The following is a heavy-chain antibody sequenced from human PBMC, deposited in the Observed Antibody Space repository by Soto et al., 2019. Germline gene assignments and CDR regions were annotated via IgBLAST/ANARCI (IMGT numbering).Heavy chain of an antibody. Sequence: GGSLRLSCAASGFTFSSYAMSWVRQAPGKGLEWVSAISGSGGSTYYADSVKGQFTISRDNSKNTLYLQMNSLRADDTAVYYCARANILTGYYPNWFDPWGQGTPVTVSS. CDR2: ISGSGGST. CDR3: ARANILTGYYPNWFDP. CDR1: GFTFSSYA. V-gene: IGHV3-23*01. D-gene: IGHD3-9*01. J-gene: IGHJ5*02.